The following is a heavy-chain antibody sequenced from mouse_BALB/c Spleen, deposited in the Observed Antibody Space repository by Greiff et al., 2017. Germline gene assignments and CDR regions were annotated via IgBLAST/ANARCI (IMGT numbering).Heavy chain of an antibody. Sequence: DVMLVESGGGLVQPGGSLKLSCAASGFTFSSYGMSWARQTPDKRLELVATINSNGGSTYYPDSVKGRFTISRDNAKNTLYLQMSSLKSEDTAMYYCARDSLLRDYWGQGTTLTVSS. J-gene: IGHJ2*01. D-gene: IGHD1-2*01. CDR3: ARDSLLRDY. CDR1: GFTFSSYG. V-gene: IGHV5-6-3*01. CDR2: INSNGGST.